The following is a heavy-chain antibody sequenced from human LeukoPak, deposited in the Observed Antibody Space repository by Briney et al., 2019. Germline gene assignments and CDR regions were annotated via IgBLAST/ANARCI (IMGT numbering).Heavy chain of an antibody. J-gene: IGHJ4*02. CDR3: AREMGAATTYFDY. V-gene: IGHV3-53*01. D-gene: IGHD1-1*01. CDR1: GFTVSSNY. CDR2: LYSGGKT. Sequence: RSGGSLRLSCAASGFTVSSNYTSWLRQAPGKGLEWVSVLYSGGKTYYADSAKGRFTISRDSSTNTLYLQMESLRAEDTAVYYCAREMGAATTYFDYWGQGTLVIVSS.